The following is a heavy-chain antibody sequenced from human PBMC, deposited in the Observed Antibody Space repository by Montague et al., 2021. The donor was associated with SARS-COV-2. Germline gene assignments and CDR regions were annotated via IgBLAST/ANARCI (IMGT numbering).Heavy chain of an antibody. CDR2: YNGST. D-gene: IGHD3-10*01. CDR1: GGSVSSGSYY. J-gene: IGHJ5*02. V-gene: IGHV4-61*01. Sequence: SETLSLTCTVSGGSVSSGSYYWTWIRQPPGKGLEWIGYYNGSTNYNPSLKSRVTISIDTSKNQFSLKLSSVTAADTAVYYCARDAGDCFDPWGQGTLVTVSS. CDR3: ARDAGDCFDP.